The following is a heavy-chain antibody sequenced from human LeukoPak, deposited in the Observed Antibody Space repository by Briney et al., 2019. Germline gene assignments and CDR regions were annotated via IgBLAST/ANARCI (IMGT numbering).Heavy chain of an antibody. J-gene: IGHJ4*02. CDR2: IVVGSGNT. Sequence: SVKVSCKASGFTFTSSAMQWVRQARGQRLEWIGWIVVGSGNTNYAQKFQERVTITRDMSTSTAYTELSSLRSEDTAVYYCAAERNWNYGSGFDYWGQGTLVTVSS. CDR3: AAERNWNYGSGFDY. CDR1: GFTFTSSA. V-gene: IGHV1-58*02. D-gene: IGHD1-7*01.